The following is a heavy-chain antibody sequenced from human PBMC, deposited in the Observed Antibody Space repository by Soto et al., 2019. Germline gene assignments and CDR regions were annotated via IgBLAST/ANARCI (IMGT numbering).Heavy chain of an antibody. CDR2: INAGNGNT. CDR1: GYTFTSYA. D-gene: IGHD6-13*01. V-gene: IGHV1-3*05. J-gene: IGHJ4*02. CDR3: ARDVAAADY. Sequence: QVQIVQSGAEEKKPGASVKVSCKAYGYTFTSYAMHWVRQAPGQRLEWMGWINAGNGNTKHSQKLQGRVTITRDTSASTAYMELSSLRSEDTAVYYCARDVAAADYWGQGTLVTVSS.